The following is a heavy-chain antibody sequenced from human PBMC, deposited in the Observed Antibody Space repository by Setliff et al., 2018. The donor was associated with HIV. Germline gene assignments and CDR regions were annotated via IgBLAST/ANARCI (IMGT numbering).Heavy chain of an antibody. J-gene: IGHJ6*03. D-gene: IGHD6-13*01. Sequence: TCTVSGGSISSGHYYWTWIRQPPGKGQEWIGYIYNSRRINYNPSLRSRVTTTVDTSKNQSSLRLRSVTDADTAVYYCARVSCSSWYSIPRYYYYSMDVWGNGTTVTVSS. V-gene: IGHV4-30-4*08. CDR3: ARVSCSSWYSIPRYYYYSMDV. CDR2: IYNSRRI. CDR1: GGSISSGHYY.